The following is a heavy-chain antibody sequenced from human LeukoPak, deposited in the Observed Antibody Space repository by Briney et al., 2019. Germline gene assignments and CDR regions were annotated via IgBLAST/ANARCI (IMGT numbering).Heavy chain of an antibody. CDR3: ARVDEGRNGVTVGY. CDR2: ISSSSGYT. CDR1: GFTFSSYA. V-gene: IGHV3-21*01. D-gene: IGHD2-8*01. Sequence: PGGSLRLSCAASGFTFSSYAMSWVRQAPGKGLEWVSAISSSSGYTNYADSVKGRFTISRDNAKNSLYLQMNSLRAEDTAVYYCARVDEGRNGVTVGYWGQGTLVTVSS. J-gene: IGHJ4*02.